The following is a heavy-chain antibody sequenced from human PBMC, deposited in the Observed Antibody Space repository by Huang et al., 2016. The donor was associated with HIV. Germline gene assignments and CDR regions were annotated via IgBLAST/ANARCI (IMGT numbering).Heavy chain of an antibody. CDR1: GYIFSGYS. J-gene: IGHJ4*02. CDR2: ISTYNSAE. Sequence: QPQLVQSGPEVKKPGASVKISCRTSGYIFSGYSLGWVRQIPGQGLEWLGGISTYNSAELYAQSFQGRVTMTTDTSTNTAYIDLRSMRSDDTAVYYCARQRGYGGYGSSEYFFDSWGQGTLVTVSS. CDR3: ARQRGYGGYGSSEYFFDS. D-gene: IGHD5-12*01. V-gene: IGHV1-18*01.